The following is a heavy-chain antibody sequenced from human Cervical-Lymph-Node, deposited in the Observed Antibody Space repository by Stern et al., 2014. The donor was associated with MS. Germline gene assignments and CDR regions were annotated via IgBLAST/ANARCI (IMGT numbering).Heavy chain of an antibody. J-gene: IGHJ5*02. D-gene: IGHD3-10*01. V-gene: IGHV1-69*06. Sequence: VQLVESGAEVKKPGASVKVSCKSSGGTSWVRQSPGQRLARRGGVNPFVGTSNSAQNFQRRVIMTADTISHNTSMHMSRLTTANAAVYYCARGSGDNWFGPWGQGTLVTVSS. CDR2: VNPFVGTS. CDR1: GGT. CDR3: ARGSGDNWFGP.